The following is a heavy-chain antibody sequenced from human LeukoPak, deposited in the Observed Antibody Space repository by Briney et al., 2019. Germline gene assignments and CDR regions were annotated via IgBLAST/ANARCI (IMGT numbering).Heavy chain of an antibody. V-gene: IGHV3-66*01. J-gene: IGHJ4*02. CDR2: IYSGGST. Sequence: GGSLRLSCAASGFTVSSNYMSWVRQAPGKGLEWVSVIYSGGSTYYADSVKGRFTISRDNSKNTLYLQMNSLRAEDTAVYYCARGHRDGYNLFDYWGQGTLVTVSS. CDR3: ARGHRDGYNLFDY. D-gene: IGHD5-24*01. CDR1: GFTVSSNY.